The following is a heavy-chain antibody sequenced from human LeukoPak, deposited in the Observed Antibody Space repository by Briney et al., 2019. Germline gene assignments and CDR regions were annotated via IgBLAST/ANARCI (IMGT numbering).Heavy chain of an antibody. CDR1: GFTFHDYA. J-gene: IGHJ4*02. CDR2: ISWDSSYS. V-gene: IGHV3-43D*03. CDR3: VRDDDRPDNGLDY. D-gene: IGHD3-22*01. Sequence: GGSLRLSCAASGFTFHDYAMNWVRQGPGKGLEWVSLISWDSSYSYYADSVKGRFTISRDNSKNTLYLQMNSLRAEDTAVYYCVRDDDRPDNGLDYWGQGTLVTVSS.